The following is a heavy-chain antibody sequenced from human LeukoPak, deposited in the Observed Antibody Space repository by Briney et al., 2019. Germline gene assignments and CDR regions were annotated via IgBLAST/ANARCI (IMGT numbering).Heavy chain of an antibody. CDR2: INSDGSST. D-gene: IGHD1-26*01. CDR3: ARDGGSYYGYNWFDP. V-gene: IGHV3-74*01. J-gene: IGHJ5*02. CDR1: GFTFSSYW. Sequence: GGSLRLSCAASGFTFSSYWMHWVRQAPGKGLVWVSRINSDGSSTSYADSVKGRFTISRDNAKNTLYLQMNSLRAEDTAVYYFARDGGSYYGYNWFDPWGQGTLVTVSS.